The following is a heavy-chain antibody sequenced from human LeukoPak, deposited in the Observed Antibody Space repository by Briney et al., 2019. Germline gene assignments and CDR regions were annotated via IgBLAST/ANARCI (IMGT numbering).Heavy chain of an antibody. Sequence: SETLSLTCTVSGYSISSGYYWGWIRQPPGKGLEWIGSIYHSGSTYYNPSLKSRVTISVDTSKNQFSLKLSSVTAADTAVYYCATADYGEEGQKPGSEYNWFDPWGQGTLVTVSS. J-gene: IGHJ5*02. CDR3: ATADYGEEGQKPGSEYNWFDP. D-gene: IGHD4-17*01. CDR2: IYHSGST. CDR1: GYSISSGYY. V-gene: IGHV4-38-2*02.